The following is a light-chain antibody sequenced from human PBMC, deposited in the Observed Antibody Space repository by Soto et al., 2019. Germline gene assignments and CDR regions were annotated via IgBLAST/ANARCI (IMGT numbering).Light chain of an antibody. CDR3: QQYYSFPLT. Sequence: QLTQSPSALSASVGDRGTITCRASQDIAIYLAWYQQKPGEAPKLLIYAASTLYGGVPSRFSGSGSGTDFTLTISCLQSEDFATYYCQQYYSFPLTFGGGTKVDIK. CDR1: QDIAIY. V-gene: IGKV1-9*01. J-gene: IGKJ4*01. CDR2: AAS.